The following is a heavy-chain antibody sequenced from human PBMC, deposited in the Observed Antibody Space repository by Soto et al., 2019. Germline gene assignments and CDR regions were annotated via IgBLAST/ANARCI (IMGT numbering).Heavy chain of an antibody. D-gene: IGHD3-22*01. CDR3: ARSPYYYDSSGYWPFDY. V-gene: IGHV3-11*03. CDR2: ISSSSSYT. Sequence: PGGSLRLSCAASGFTFSDYYMSWIRQAPGKGLEWVSYISSSSSYTNYADSVKGRFTISRDNAKNSLYLQMNSLRAEDTAVYYCARSPYYYDSSGYWPFDYWGQGTLVTVSS. J-gene: IGHJ4*02. CDR1: GFTFSDYY.